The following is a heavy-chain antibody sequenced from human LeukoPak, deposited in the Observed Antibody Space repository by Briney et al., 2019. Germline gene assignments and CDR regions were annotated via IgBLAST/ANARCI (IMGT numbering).Heavy chain of an antibody. D-gene: IGHD3-22*01. CDR2: ISSSSSSI. CDR3: ARVLSGSWDWFDP. J-gene: IGHJ5*02. Sequence: TGGSLRLSCAASGFIFSGYRMKWIRQAPGKGLEWVSSISSSSSSIYYADSVKGRFSISRDNAKNTLYLQMNSLRAEDTAVYYCARVLSGSWDWFDPWGQGTLVTVSS. CDR1: GFIFSGYR. V-gene: IGHV3-21*01.